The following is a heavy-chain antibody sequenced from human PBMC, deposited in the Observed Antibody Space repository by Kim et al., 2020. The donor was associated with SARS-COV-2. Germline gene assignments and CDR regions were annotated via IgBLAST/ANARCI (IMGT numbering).Heavy chain of an antibody. D-gene: IGHD6-19*01. J-gene: IGHJ5*02. V-gene: IGHV3-13*01. CDR3: ARAKYSSGWYDQ. Sequence: YYPGSVKGRFTISRENAKNSLYLQMNSLRAGDTAVYYCARAKYSSGWYDQWGQGTLVTVSS.